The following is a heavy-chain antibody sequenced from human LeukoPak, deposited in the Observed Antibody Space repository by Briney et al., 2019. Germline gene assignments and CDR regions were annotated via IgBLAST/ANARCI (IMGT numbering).Heavy chain of an antibody. Sequence: GGSLRHSRAASGFTFSSYAMSWVRQAPGKGLEWVSAISGSGGSTYYEDSGKGRFTISRDNSKNTLYLQMNSLRAEDTAVYYCAKHDLGIAAIGDYWGQGNRVTVSS. CDR3: AKHDLGIAAIGDY. D-gene: IGHD6-13*01. CDR2: ISGSGGST. CDR1: GFTFSSYA. V-gene: IGHV3-23*01. J-gene: IGHJ4*02.